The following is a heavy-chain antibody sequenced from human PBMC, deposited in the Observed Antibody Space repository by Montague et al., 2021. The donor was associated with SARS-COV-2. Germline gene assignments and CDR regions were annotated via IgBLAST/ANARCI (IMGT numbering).Heavy chain of an antibody. CDR1: GGSISSSSYY. Sequence: SETLPLTCTVSGGSISSSSYYWGWIRQPPGKGLEWIGSIYYSGSTYYNPSLKSRGTISVDTSKNQFSLKLSSVTAADTAVYYCARHGLAGITIFGVVTPRGGFDIWGQGTMVTVSS. CDR3: ARHGLAGITIFGVVTPRGGFDI. J-gene: IGHJ3*02. D-gene: IGHD3-3*01. V-gene: IGHV4-39*01. CDR2: IYYSGST.